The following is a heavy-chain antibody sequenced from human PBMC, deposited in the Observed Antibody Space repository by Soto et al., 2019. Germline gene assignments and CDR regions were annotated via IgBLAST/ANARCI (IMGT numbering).Heavy chain of an antibody. D-gene: IGHD3-3*01. CDR2: ISGSGSGK. Sequence: EVKLLESGGALIQPGGSLRLSCAASGFTFSSSAMTWVRQVPGKGLEWVAGISGSGSGKYYADSVRGRFTISRDNFNNTWHLQMNRLRADDTAVDDCAKEQNSLYGVVILGSGLDVWGQGTTVTVSS. J-gene: IGHJ6*02. CDR1: GFTFSSSA. V-gene: IGHV3-23*01. CDR3: AKEQNSLYGVVILGSGLDV.